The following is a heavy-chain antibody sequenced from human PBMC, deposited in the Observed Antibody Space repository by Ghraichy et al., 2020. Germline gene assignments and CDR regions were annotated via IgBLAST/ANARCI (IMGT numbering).Heavy chain of an antibody. CDR2: IKQDGSEK. V-gene: IGHV3-7*01. CDR3: ASQPGYCSSTSCRAPTHS. CDR1: GFTFSSYW. J-gene: IGHJ4*02. D-gene: IGHD2-2*01. Sequence: GGSLRLSCAASGFTFSSYWMSWVRQAPGKGLEWVANIKQDGSEKYYVDSVKGRFTISRDNAKNSLYLQMNSLRAEDTAVYYCASQPGYCSSTSCRAPTHSWGQGTLVTVSS.